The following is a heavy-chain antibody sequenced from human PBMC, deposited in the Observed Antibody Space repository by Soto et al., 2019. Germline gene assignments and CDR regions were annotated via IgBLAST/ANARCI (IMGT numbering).Heavy chain of an antibody. CDR2: IIPILGIA. CDR3: ASHDYGDYAIDY. CDR1: GGTFSSYT. J-gene: IGHJ4*02. Sequence: QVQLVQSGAEVKKPGSSVKVSCKASGGTFSSYTISWVRQAPGQGLEWMGRIIPILGIANYAQKFQGRATITADKSTSTADMELSSLRSEDTAVYYCASHDYGDYAIDYWGQGTLVTVSS. D-gene: IGHD4-17*01. V-gene: IGHV1-69*02.